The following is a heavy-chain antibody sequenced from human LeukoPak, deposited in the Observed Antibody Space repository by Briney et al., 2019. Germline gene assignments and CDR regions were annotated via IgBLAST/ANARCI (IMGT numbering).Heavy chain of an antibody. CDR3: AKVSRAGLGELSSTYYFDY. D-gene: IGHD3-16*02. J-gene: IGHJ4*02. CDR1: GFTFSSYA. V-gene: IGHV3-23*01. Sequence: GGSLRLSCAASGFTFSSYAMSWVRQAAGKGLEWVSAISGSGGSTYYADSVKGRFTISRDNSKNTLYLQMNSLRAEDTAVYYCAKVSRAGLGELSSTYYFDYWGQGTLVTVSS. CDR2: ISGSGGST.